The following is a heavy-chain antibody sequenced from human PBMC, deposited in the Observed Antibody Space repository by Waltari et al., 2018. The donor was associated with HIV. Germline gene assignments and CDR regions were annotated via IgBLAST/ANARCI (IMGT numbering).Heavy chain of an antibody. CDR1: GGSISNVGYY. J-gene: IGHJ4*02. CDR2: IYYSGTI. CDR3: ASRSGGSSRPFDY. Sequence: QLQLLESGPGLVEPSQNLSLTCTVSGGSISNVGYYWNWIRQHPGKGLEWIGYIYYSGTIYYNPSLKSRVTISIDTSKNQFSLKLTSMTAADTAVYYCASRSGGSSRPFDYWGQGTPVTVSS. V-gene: IGHV4-31*03. D-gene: IGHD6-13*01.